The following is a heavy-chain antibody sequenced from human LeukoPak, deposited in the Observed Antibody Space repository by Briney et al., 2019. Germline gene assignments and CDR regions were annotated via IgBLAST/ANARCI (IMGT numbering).Heavy chain of an antibody. V-gene: IGHV3-48*03. J-gene: IGHJ4*02. CDR1: GFTFSSYE. Sequence: GGSLRLSCAASGFTFSSYEMNWVRQAPGKGLEWVSYISSSGSTIYYADSVKGRFTISRDNAKNSLYLQMNSLRVEDTAVYYCAGGSGWYFDYWGQGALVTVSS. CDR2: ISSSGSTI. D-gene: IGHD6-19*01. CDR3: AGGSGWYFDY.